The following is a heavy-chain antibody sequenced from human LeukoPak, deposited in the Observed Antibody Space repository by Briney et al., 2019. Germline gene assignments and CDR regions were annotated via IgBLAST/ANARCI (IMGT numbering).Heavy chain of an antibody. CDR1: GYTFTSYG. Sequence: VASVKVSCKASGYTFTSYGISWVRQAPGQGLEWMGWISAYNGNTNYAQKLQGRVTMTTDTSTSTAYMELRSLRSDDTAVYYCARVLGYCSSTSCKAGFDPWGQGTLVTVSS. CDR2: ISAYNGNT. D-gene: IGHD2-2*01. V-gene: IGHV1-18*01. J-gene: IGHJ5*02. CDR3: ARVLGYCSSTSCKAGFDP.